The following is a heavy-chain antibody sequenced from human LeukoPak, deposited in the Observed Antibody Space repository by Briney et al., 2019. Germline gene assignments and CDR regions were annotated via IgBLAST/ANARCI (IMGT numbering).Heavy chain of an antibody. D-gene: IGHD3-10*01. CDR3: ASGVAVGSGDRYWFDP. V-gene: IGHV4-34*01. CDR2: ISHSGST. Sequence: NASETLSLTCAVYGGSFSGYYRSWIRQPPGKGLEWIGEISHSGSTNYNPSLKSRVTISVETSKNQFSLNLSSVSAADAAVYYCASGVAVGSGDRYWFDPWGQGTLVTVSS. CDR1: GGSFSGYY. J-gene: IGHJ5*02.